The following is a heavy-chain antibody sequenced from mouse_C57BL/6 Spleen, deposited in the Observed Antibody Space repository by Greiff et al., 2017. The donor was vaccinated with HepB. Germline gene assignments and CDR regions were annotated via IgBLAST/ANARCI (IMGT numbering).Heavy chain of an antibody. CDR3: ARQGDWDYFDY. Sequence: EVMLVESGGDLVKPGGSLKLSCAASGFTFSSYGMSWVRQTPDKRLEWVATISSGGSYTYYPDSVKGRFTISRDNAKNTLYLQMSSLKSEETAMYYCARQGDWDYFDYWGQGTTLTVSS. CDR2: ISSGGSYT. CDR1: GFTFSSYG. J-gene: IGHJ2*01. D-gene: IGHD4-1*01. V-gene: IGHV5-6*01.